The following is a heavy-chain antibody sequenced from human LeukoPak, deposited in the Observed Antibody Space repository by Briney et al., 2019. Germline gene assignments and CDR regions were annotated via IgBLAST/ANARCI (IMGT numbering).Heavy chain of an antibody. D-gene: IGHD2-21*02. V-gene: IGHV1-18*01. CDR3: ARCPDVVTAIPDY. Sequence: ASVKVSCKASGYTFTSYGISWVRQAPGQGLEWMGWISAYNGNTNYARKLQGRVTMTTDTSKSTAYTELRSLRSDGTAVYYCARCPDVVTAIPDYWGQGTLVTVSS. CDR1: GYTFTSYG. J-gene: IGHJ4*02. CDR2: ISAYNGNT.